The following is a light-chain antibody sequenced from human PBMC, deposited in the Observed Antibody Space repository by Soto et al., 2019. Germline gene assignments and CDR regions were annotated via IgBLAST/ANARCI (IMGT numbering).Light chain of an antibody. V-gene: IGKV3-20*01. CDR3: QQYGSSTWS. CDR2: GAS. Sequence: EIVLTPSPGTLSLSPGESATLSSRASQSVSSSYLAWYQQKPGQAPRLLIYGASSRATGIPDRFSGSGSGTDFTLTISRLETEEFAVYYCQQYGSSTWSFGQGTRGEIK. CDR1: QSVSSSY. J-gene: IGKJ1*01.